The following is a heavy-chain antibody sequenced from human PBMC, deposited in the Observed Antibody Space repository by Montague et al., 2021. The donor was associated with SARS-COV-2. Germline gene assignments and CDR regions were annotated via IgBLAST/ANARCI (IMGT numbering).Heavy chain of an antibody. D-gene: IGHD6-19*01. CDR1: GDSVSSNSAA. V-gene: IGHV6-1*01. CDR2: THYRSKWYN. CDR3: ARNIAVAGRAEGFDY. Sequence: CAISGDSVSSNSAAWNWIRQSPSRGLEWLGRTHYRSKWYNDYAVSVKSRITINPDTSKNQFSLQLNSVTPEDTAVYYCARNIAVAGRAEGFDYWGQGTPVTVSS. J-gene: IGHJ4*02.